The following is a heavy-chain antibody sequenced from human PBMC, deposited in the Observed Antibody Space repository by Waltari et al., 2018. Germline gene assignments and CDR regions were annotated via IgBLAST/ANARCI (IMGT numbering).Heavy chain of an antibody. J-gene: IGHJ4*02. Sequence: QLQLQVPRPGLVKPSETLSLTCPVSGGPISSRSSYWGGISQPPGKGLEWIGSFYYTGSTYDNLSLKDRVTISVDTSKNQFCRRLRSVTAADTAVYYCARQQVLWFGESESPGPSDYWGQGTLVTVSS. V-gene: IGHV4-39*01. CDR1: GGPISSRSSY. D-gene: IGHD3-10*01. CDR2: FYYTGST. CDR3: ARQQVLWFGESESPGPSDY.